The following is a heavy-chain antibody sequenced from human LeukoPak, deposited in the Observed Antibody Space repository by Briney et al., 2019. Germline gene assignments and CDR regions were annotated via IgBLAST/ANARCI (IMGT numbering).Heavy chain of an antibody. CDR3: ASSRGLSRLALVGAPPNWLHR. V-gene: IGHV3-7*01. CDR2: IKQDGSEK. CDR1: GFTFSSYW. J-gene: IGHJ4*02. Sequence: PGGSLRLSCAASGFTFSSYWMSWVRQAPGKGLEWVANIKQDGSEKYYVDSVKGRFTISRDNAKNSLYLQMNSLRAEDTAVYYCASSRGLSRLALVGAPPNWLHRWGQGTLVTVSS. D-gene: IGHD1-26*01.